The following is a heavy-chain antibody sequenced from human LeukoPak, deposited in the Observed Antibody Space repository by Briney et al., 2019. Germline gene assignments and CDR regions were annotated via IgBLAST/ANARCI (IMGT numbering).Heavy chain of an antibody. CDR1: GFTFSSYS. CDR2: ISSSSGSI. CDR3: ARRSAAAGIYNWFDP. Sequence: GGSLRLSCAASGFTFSSYSMNWVRQAPGKGLEWVSFISSSSGSIYYADSVKGRFTISRDNAKNSLYLQMNSLRDEDTAVYYCARRSAAAGIYNWFDPWGQGTPVTVSS. D-gene: IGHD6-13*01. V-gene: IGHV3-48*02. J-gene: IGHJ5*02.